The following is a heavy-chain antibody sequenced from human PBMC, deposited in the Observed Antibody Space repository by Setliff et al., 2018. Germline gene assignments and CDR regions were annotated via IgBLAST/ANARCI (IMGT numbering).Heavy chain of an antibody. CDR1: GHSIDSDSY. CDR2: LYRTANT. J-gene: IGHJ4*02. D-gene: IGHD3-10*01. CDR3: ARQSGSGSSPYFDF. V-gene: IGHV4-38-2*01. Sequence: SETLSLTCAVSGHSIDSDSYWGWIRQSPGKGLEWIGSLYRTANTYYNPAVRGRVTISPDTSKNQFSLKLTSVTAADTAVYYCARQSGSGSSPYFDFWGQGTLVTVSS.